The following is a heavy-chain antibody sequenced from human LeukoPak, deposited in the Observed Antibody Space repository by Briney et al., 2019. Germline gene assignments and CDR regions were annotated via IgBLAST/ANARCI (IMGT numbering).Heavy chain of an antibody. D-gene: IGHD6-19*01. Sequence: GGSLRLSCAASGFTFSSYGMHWVRQAPGKGLEWVAVIWYDGSNKYYADSVKGRFTISRDNSKNTLYLQMNSLRAEDTAEYYCAKASAGYSSGQDYWGQGTLVTVSS. J-gene: IGHJ4*02. CDR2: IWYDGSNK. V-gene: IGHV3-33*06. CDR1: GFTFSSYG. CDR3: AKASAGYSSGQDY.